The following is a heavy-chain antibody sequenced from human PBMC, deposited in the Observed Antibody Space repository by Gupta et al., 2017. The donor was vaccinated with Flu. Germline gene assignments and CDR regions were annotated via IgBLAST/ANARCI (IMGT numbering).Heavy chain of an antibody. D-gene: IGHD3-3*01. V-gene: IGHV3-49*04. CDR1: GFTFGDYS. J-gene: IGHJ3*02. CDR3: TRASLTIFGVVAAFDI. Sequence: EVQLVESGGGLVQPGRSLRLSCAASGFTFGDYSLGWVRRAPGKGLDWLGFIRSNPYRGTTQYAASVKGRFTISRDDSKNIAYLEMNSLKTEDTAVYYCTRASLTIFGVVAAFDIWGQGTMVTVSS. CDR2: IRSNPYRGTT.